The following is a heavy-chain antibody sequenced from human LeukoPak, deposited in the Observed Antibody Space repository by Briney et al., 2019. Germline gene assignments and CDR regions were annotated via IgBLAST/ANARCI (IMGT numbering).Heavy chain of an antibody. V-gene: IGHV4-34*01. D-gene: IGHD3-22*01. CDR3: ARAGTYYYDSSGSPRRGNFDY. Sequence: SETLSLTCAVYGGSFTGYYWSWIRQPPGKGLEWNGEINHSGSTNYNPSLKSRVTISVDTSKNQFSLKLSSVTAADTAVYYCARAGTYYYDSSGSPRRGNFDYWGQGTLVTVSS. CDR1: GGSFTGYY. J-gene: IGHJ4*02. CDR2: INHSGST.